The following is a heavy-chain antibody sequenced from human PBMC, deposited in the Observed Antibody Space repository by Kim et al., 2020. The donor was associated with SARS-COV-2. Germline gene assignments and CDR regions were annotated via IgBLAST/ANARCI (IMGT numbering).Heavy chain of an antibody. CDR2: INPSGGST. J-gene: IGHJ4*02. Sequence: ASVKVSCKASGYTFTSYYMHWVRQAPGQGLEWMGIINPSGGSTSYAQKFQGRVTMTRDTSTSTVYMELSSLRSEDTAVYYCARGLGIAAADSFIGYWGQGTLVTVSS. CDR1: GYTFTSYY. D-gene: IGHD6-13*01. V-gene: IGHV1-46*01. CDR3: ARGLGIAAADSFIGY.